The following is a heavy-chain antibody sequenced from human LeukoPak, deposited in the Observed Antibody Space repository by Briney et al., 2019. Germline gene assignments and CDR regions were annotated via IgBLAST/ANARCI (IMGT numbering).Heavy chain of an antibody. V-gene: IGHV4-30-2*02. CDR1: GGSISSGGYS. D-gene: IGHD4-11*01. Sequence: SQTLSLTCAVSGGSISSGGYSWSWIRQPPGKGLEGIGYIYHSGSTYYNPSLKSRVTISVDTSTSTVYMELSSLRSEDTAVYYCARQQGLQNLNFDYWGQGTLVTVSS. CDR2: IYHSGST. J-gene: IGHJ4*02. CDR3: ARQQGLQNLNFDY.